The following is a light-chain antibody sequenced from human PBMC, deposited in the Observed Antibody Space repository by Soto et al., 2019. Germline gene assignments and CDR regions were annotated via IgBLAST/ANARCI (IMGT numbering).Light chain of an antibody. Sequence: DIHMTQSPSTLSASVGDRVTITCRASQTISSSLAWYQHKPGKAPKLLIFDASTLQTGVPSRFSGGGFGTEFTLTITGLQPDDFATYYCQQHNDYTAVTFGQGTKLEIK. J-gene: IGKJ2*01. CDR2: DAS. CDR1: QTISSS. CDR3: QQHNDYTAVT. V-gene: IGKV1-5*01.